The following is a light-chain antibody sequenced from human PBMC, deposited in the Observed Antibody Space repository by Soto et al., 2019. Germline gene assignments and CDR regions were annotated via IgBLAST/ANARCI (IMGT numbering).Light chain of an antibody. J-gene: IGKJ1*01. Sequence: EIVLTQPPGTLSLSPGERATLSCRASQSVTNNYLAWFQQKPGQAPRLLMYGASSRATGIPDRFSGSGSGTDFTLTITRLEPEDFAVYYCQQYASSRTFGQGTKVEIK. CDR1: QSVTNNY. CDR2: GAS. CDR3: QQYASSRT. V-gene: IGKV3-20*01.